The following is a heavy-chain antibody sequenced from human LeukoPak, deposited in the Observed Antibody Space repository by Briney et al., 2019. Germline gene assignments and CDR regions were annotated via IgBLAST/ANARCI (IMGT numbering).Heavy chain of an antibody. J-gene: IGHJ4*02. V-gene: IGHV3-30*03. Sequence: GRSLRLSCAASGFTFSSYGMHWVRQAPGKGLEWVAYILHDEITKHYADFVKGRFSISRDSSKDTVFLQMNSLRLEDTAVYYCALGSRWKDGWGSDYWGEGTLVSVSS. D-gene: IGHD6-13*01. CDR1: GFTFSSYG. CDR2: ILHDEITK. CDR3: ALGSRWKDGWGSDY.